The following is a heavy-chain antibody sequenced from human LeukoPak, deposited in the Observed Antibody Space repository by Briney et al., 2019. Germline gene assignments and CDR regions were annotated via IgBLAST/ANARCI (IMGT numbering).Heavy chain of an antibody. CDR2: INPNTGNT. CDR1: GYSFIGYY. V-gene: IGHV1-2*02. J-gene: IGHJ4*02. D-gene: IGHD2-8*02. Sequence: ASVKVSCKASGYSFIGYYVHWVRQAPGQGLQWMAWINPNTGNTNYAQKFQGRVTVTRDTSISTVYMELRRLRYDDTAVYYCAAYRVSGGQFFDNWGQGTLVTVSS. CDR3: AAYRVSGGQFFDN.